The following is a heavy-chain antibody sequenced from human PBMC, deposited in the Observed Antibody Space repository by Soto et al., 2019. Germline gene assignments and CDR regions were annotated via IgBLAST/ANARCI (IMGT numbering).Heavy chain of an antibody. CDR3: ARHEPRHGDYDY. CDR1: GGSISSYY. Sequence: QVQLQESGPGLVKPSETLSLTCTVSGGSISSYYWSWIRQPPGKGLEWIGYIYYNENTNYNPSLRGNVTISLDTSKNQSSLKLSLVTAADTAVDYGARHEPRHGDYDYGGQGTLVTVSS. D-gene: IGHD4-17*01. V-gene: IGHV4-59*08. CDR2: IYYNENT. J-gene: IGHJ4*02.